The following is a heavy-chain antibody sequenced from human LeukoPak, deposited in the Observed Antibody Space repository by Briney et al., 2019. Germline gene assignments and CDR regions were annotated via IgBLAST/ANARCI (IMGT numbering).Heavy chain of an antibody. CDR2: ISGTGGST. CDR1: GFTLSGNA. V-gene: IGHV3-23*01. Sequence: GGSLRLSCVASGFTLSGNAVSWVRQAPGKGLEWVSGISGTGGSTYYADSVKGRFTISRDNSKNTLYLQMNSLRAEDTAVYYCAKGGLGAGKRVPFDYWGQGTLVTVSS. D-gene: IGHD4/OR15-4a*01. CDR3: AKGGLGAGKRVPFDY. J-gene: IGHJ4*02.